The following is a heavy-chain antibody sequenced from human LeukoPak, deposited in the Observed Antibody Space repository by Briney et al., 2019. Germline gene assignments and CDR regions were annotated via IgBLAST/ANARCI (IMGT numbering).Heavy chain of an antibody. Sequence: GGSLRLSCAASGFTFSSYSMNWVRQAPGKGLDWVSYISSSSTIYYADSVKGRFTISRDNAKNSLYLQMNSLRAEDTAVYYCARGRGYSYGAHFDYWGQGTLVTVSS. D-gene: IGHD5-18*01. CDR3: ARGRGYSYGAHFDY. CDR1: GFTFSSYS. J-gene: IGHJ4*02. CDR2: ISSSSTI. V-gene: IGHV3-48*01.